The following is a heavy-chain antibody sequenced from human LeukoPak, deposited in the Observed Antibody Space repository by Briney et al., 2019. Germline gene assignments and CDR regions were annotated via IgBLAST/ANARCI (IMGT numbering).Heavy chain of an antibody. CDR3: ARELAAAGADY. Sequence: GGSLRLSCAVSGFTFSDYYMSWIRQAPGKGLKWVAYISRDSNYANYADSVKGRFTISRDNAKSSLFLQMNSLRADDTAVYYCARELAAAGADYWGQGTLVTVSS. V-gene: IGHV3-11*05. J-gene: IGHJ4*02. D-gene: IGHD6-13*01. CDR1: GFTFSDYY. CDR2: ISRDSNYA.